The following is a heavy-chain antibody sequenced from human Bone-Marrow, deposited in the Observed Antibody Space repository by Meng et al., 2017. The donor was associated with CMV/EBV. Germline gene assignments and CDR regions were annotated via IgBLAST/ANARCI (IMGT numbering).Heavy chain of an antibody. Sequence: GESLKISCAASGFTFSAYSMNWVRQAPGKGLEWVSSISSTSTYVYYADSVKGRFTISRDNAKNSLYLQMNSLRVEDTAVYYCARVSGEAAGAWGQGTLVTVSS. D-gene: IGHD7-27*01. CDR2: ISSTSTYV. CDR1: GFTFSAYS. J-gene: IGHJ4*02. CDR3: ARVSGEAAGA. V-gene: IGHV3-21*06.